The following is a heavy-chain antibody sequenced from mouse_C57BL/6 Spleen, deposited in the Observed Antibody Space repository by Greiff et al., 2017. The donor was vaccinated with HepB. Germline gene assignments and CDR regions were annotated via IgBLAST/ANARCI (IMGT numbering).Heavy chain of an antibody. Sequence: EVKLVESGEGLVKPGGSLKLSCAASGFTFSSYAMSWVRQTPEKRLEWVAYISSGGDYIYYADTVKGRFTISRDNSRNTLYLQMISLKSEDTAVYYCTRDDGSPAWFAYWGQGTLVTVSA. J-gene: IGHJ3*01. D-gene: IGHD2-3*01. V-gene: IGHV5-9-1*02. CDR1: GFTFSSYA. CDR3: TRDDGSPAWFAY. CDR2: ISSGGDYI.